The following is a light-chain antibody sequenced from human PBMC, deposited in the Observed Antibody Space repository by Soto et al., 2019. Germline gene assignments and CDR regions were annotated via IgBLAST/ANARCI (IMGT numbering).Light chain of an antibody. V-gene: IGKV3-15*01. CDR3: QKYNDWPPIT. Sequence: EIVMTQSPATLSVSPGERATLSCRASQSLSTNLAWYQQRPGQAPRLLIYGASTRASGIQARFRGSGSGTEFTLTISSLQFEDFAVYYCQKYNDWPPITFGQGTRLEIK. CDR1: QSLSTN. J-gene: IGKJ5*01. CDR2: GAS.